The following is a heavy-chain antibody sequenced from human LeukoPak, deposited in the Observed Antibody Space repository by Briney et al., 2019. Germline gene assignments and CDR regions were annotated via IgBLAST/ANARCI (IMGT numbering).Heavy chain of an antibody. D-gene: IGHD3-22*01. CDR2: IIPILGIA. CDR3: ASDTGNYYDSSGYYSSAFDI. J-gene: IGHJ3*02. Sequence: GASVKVSCKASGGTFSSYAISWVRQAPGQGLEWMGRIIPILGIANYAQKFQGRVTITADKSTSTAYMELSSLRSEDTAVYYCASDTGNYYDSSGYYSSAFDIWGQGTMVTVSS. CDR1: GGTFSSYA. V-gene: IGHV1-69*04.